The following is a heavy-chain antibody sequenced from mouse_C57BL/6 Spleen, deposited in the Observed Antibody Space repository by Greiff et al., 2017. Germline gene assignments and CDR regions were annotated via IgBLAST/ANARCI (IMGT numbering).Heavy chain of an antibody. V-gene: IGHV1-50*01. CDR3: ASALAYYGSSSYAMDY. Sequence: VQLQQSGAELVKPGASVKLSCKASGYTFTSYWMQWVKQRPGQGLEWIGEIDPSDSYTNYNQKFKGKATLTVDTSSGTAYMQLRRLTSEDSAVYDCASALAYYGSSSYAMDYWGQGTSVTVSS. CDR1: GYTFTSYW. D-gene: IGHD1-1*01. CDR2: IDPSDSYT. J-gene: IGHJ4*01.